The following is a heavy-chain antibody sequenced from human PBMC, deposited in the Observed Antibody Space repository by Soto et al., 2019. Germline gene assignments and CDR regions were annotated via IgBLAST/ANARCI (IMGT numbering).Heavy chain of an antibody. CDR1: CYIFINYG. V-gene: IGHV1-18*01. Sequence: SVKVSFKASCYIFINYGITWVRQAPGQGLEWMGWISGYNGNTKYADKLQGRVTMTTDTSTTTAYMELRSLRSDDTAVYYCARDEVPAANWLDRWGQGTQVTVSS. CDR2: ISGYNGNT. D-gene: IGHD2-2*01. CDR3: ARDEVPAANWLDR. J-gene: IGHJ5*02.